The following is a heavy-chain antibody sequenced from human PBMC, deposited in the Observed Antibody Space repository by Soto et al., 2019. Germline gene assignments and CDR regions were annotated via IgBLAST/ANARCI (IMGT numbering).Heavy chain of an antibody. Sequence: VGSLRLSCAASGFTFSSYWMSWVRQAPGKGLEWVANIKQDGSEKYYVDSVKGRFTISRDNAKNSLYLQMNSLRAEDTAVYYCARRNSVYGSGSYFRYYYYYGMDVWGQGTTVTVSS. CDR3: ARRNSVYGSGSYFRYYYYYGMDV. J-gene: IGHJ6*02. V-gene: IGHV3-7*01. CDR1: GFTFSSYW. D-gene: IGHD3-10*01. CDR2: IKQDGSEK.